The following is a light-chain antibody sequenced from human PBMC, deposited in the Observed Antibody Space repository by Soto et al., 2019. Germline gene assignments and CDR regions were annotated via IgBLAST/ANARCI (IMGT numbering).Light chain of an antibody. CDR1: SSNIGNNY. J-gene: IGLJ2*01. V-gene: IGLV2-11*02. CDR2: DVS. Sequence: QSVLTQPPSVSATPGQKVTISCSGSSSNIGNNYVCWYQQFPGKAPKLIIYDVSQRPSEVPDRFSASKSGNTASLTISGLQAEDEADYYCCSYAGSYTLFGGGTKLTVL. CDR3: CSYAGSYTL.